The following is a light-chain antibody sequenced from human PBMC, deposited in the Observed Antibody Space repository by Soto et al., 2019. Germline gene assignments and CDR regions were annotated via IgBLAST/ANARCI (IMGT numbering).Light chain of an antibody. V-gene: IGKV1-17*01. CDR1: QGIRNE. CDR3: LQHNSYPLFT. CDR2: AAS. J-gene: IGKJ4*02. Sequence: DIQMTQSPSSLSASVGDRVTITCRASQGIRNELGWYQQKPAKAPKRLIYAASSLQSGVPSRFSGSGSGTECTLTISRQQPEDFANSYNLQHNSYPLFTVGGRTKMKIK.